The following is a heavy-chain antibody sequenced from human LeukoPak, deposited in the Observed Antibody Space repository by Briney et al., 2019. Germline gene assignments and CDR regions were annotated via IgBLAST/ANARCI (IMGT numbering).Heavy chain of an antibody. D-gene: IGHD6-13*01. CDR1: GSTFSSYN. CDR3: AGISGAGTF. J-gene: IGHJ4*02. CDR2: ISTGGTYI. Sequence: GGSLRLSCAGSGSTFSSYNMNWVRQAPGKGLEWVSSISTGGTYIYYADSVKGRFTISRDNAKNSLYLQMNTLRAEDTAVYYCAGISGAGTFWGQGTLVTVSS. V-gene: IGHV3-21*01.